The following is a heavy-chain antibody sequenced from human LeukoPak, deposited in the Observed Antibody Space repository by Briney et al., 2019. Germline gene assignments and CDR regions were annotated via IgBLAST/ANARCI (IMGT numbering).Heavy chain of an antibody. CDR1: GASINTNTW. Sequence: SETLSLTCNVSGASINTNTWWSWVRQAPGKGLEWTGEIFHSGSTNYNPSLESRLTISLDKSKNHFSLRLTSVTAADTAIYYCARAEINDYNRYWGQGILVIVSS. V-gene: IGHV4-4*02. J-gene: IGHJ4*02. CDR3: ARAEINDYNRY. CDR2: IFHSGST. D-gene: IGHD4-11*01.